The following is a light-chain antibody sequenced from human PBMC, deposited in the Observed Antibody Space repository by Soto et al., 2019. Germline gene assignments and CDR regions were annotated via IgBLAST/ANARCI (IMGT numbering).Light chain of an antibody. Sequence: EIVLTQSPATLSLSPGERATLSCRASQSVSSYLAWYQQKPGQAPRLLIYDASNRATGTPARFSGSGSGTDFTLTISSLEPEDFAVYYCQQRSNWPLLFTFGPGTKVYIK. V-gene: IGKV3-11*01. CDR1: QSVSSY. CDR2: DAS. CDR3: QQRSNWPLLFT. J-gene: IGKJ3*01.